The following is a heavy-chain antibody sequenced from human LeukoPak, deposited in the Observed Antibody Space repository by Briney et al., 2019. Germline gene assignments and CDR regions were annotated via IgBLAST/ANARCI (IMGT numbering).Heavy chain of an antibody. CDR1: GGTFSGYY. J-gene: IGHJ3*01. CDR3: ARDGVAGSSDAFDL. V-gene: IGHV1-2*02. CDR2: IDPNSGGP. Sequence: GASLKVSCKAFGGTFSGYYMHWVRQAPGQGLEWMTYIDPNSGGPHYAQKFQGRVTMTTDTSISTAYMELNWLTSDDTAVYYCARDGVAGSSDAFDLWGQGTMVTVSS. D-gene: IGHD6-19*01.